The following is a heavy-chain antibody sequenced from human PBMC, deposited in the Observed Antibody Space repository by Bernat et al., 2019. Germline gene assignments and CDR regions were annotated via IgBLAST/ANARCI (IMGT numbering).Heavy chain of an antibody. V-gene: IGHV4-30-4*01. CDR1: GGSISSGDYY. CDR3: ARGQRLFHPKYYYYGMDV. CDR2: IYYSGST. Sequence: QVQLQESGPGLVKPSQTLSLTCTVSGGSISSGDYYWSWIRQPPGKGLEWIGYIYYSGSTNYNPSLKSRVTISVDTSKNQFSLKLSSVTAADTAVYYCARGQRLFHPKYYYYGMDVWGQGTTVTVSS. D-gene: IGHD6-25*01. J-gene: IGHJ6*02.